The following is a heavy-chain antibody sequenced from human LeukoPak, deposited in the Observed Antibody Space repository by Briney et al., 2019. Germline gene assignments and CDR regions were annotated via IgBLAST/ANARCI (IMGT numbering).Heavy chain of an antibody. CDR2: ISYDGSNK. Sequence: GGSLRLSCAASGFTFSSYAMHWVRQAPGKGLEWVAVISYDGSNKYYADSVKGRFTISRDNSKNTLYLQMNSLRAEDTAVYYCARDLSPSGSYYNVGLVGYWGQGTLVTVSS. CDR1: GFTFSSYA. CDR3: ARDLSPSGSYYNVGLVGY. V-gene: IGHV3-30*04. D-gene: IGHD3-10*01. J-gene: IGHJ4*02.